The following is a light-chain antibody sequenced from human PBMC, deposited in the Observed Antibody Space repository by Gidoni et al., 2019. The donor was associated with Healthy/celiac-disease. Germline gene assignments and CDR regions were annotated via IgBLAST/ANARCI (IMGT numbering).Light chain of an antibody. Sequence: DLVIPQPSLSPPVTPGEPASISCRSSQSLLQSNGYKYLAWYLQKPGQSPPLLFYLGFHRASGVPDRCSGSGSGTDFTLKISRVEAEDVRVYCCMQPLQTWTFGRGTKVEIK. CDR1: QSLLQSNGYKY. CDR3: MQPLQTWT. J-gene: IGKJ1*01. CDR2: LGF. V-gene: IGKV2-28*01.